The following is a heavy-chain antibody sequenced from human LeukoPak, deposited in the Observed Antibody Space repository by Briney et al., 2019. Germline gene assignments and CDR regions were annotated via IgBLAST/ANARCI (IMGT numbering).Heavy chain of an antibody. D-gene: IGHD6-6*01. CDR3: AKDRAARNGMDV. Sequence: PSETLSLTCTVSGGSISSSSYYWGWIRQPPGKGLEWIGSIYYSGSTYYNPSLKSRVTMSVEASKNQFSLNLTSATAADTAVYYCAKDRAARNGMDVWGQGTTVTVSS. CDR1: GGSISSSSYY. CDR2: IYYSGST. J-gene: IGHJ6*02. V-gene: IGHV4-39*07.